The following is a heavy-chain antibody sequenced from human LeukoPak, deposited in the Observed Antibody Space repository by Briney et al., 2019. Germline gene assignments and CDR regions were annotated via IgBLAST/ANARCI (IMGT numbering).Heavy chain of an antibody. D-gene: IGHD1-1*01. CDR2: ITNSGSTI. V-gene: IGHV3-48*03. Sequence: GGSLRLSYPVSGSTVSNVEMNWVRQAPGKGLEWVSYITNSGSTIDYADSVKGRFTISRDNAKNSLYLQMSSLRAEDTAVYYCGRVGGTSHKYNAFNIWGQGTMVTVSS. CDR3: GRVGGTSHKYNAFNI. J-gene: IGHJ3*02. CDR1: GSTVSNVE.